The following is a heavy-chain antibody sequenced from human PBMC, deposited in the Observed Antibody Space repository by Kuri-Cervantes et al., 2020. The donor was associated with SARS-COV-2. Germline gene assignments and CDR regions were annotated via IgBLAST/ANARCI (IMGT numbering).Heavy chain of an antibody. CDR2: IYSGGST. J-gene: IGHJ4*02. CDR1: GFTFSDYY. V-gene: IGHV3-66*01. D-gene: IGHD2/OR15-2a*01. CDR3: ARDRPFLD. Sequence: GESLKISCAASGFTFSDYYMSWIRQAPGKGLEWVSVIYSGGSTYYADSVKGRFTISRDNSKNTLYLQMNSLRAEDTAMYYCARDRPFLDWGQGTLVTVSS.